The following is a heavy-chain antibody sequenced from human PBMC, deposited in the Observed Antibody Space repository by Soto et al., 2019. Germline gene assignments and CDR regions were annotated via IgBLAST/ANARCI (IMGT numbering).Heavy chain of an antibody. J-gene: IGHJ6*02. Sequence: ASVKVSCKASGYTFTSYYMHWVRQAPGQGLEWMGIINPSGGSTSYAQKFQGRVTMTTDTSTSTAYMELSSLRSEDTAVYYCARVCSSTSCYANPGYYYGMDVWGQGTTVTVSS. CDR2: INPSGGST. CDR1: GYTFTSYY. CDR3: ARVCSSTSCYANPGYYYGMDV. D-gene: IGHD2-2*01. V-gene: IGHV1-46*01.